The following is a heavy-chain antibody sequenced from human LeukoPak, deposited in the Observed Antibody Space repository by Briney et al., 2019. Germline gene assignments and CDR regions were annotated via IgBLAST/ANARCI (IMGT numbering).Heavy chain of an antibody. CDR1: GGSFSGYY. D-gene: IGHD6-6*01. J-gene: IGHJ6*02. V-gene: IGHV4-34*01. Sequence: SETLSLTCAVYGGSFSGYYWSLIRQPPGKGLEWFGEINHSGSTNYNPPLKSRVTISVDTSKNQFSLKLSSVTAADTAVYYCARAYSSSSAGLRYYGMDVWGQGTTVTVSS. CDR2: INHSGST. CDR3: ARAYSSSSAGLRYYGMDV.